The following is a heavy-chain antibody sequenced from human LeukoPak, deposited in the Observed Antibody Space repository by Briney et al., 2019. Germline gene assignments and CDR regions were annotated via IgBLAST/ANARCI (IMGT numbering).Heavy chain of an antibody. Sequence: PGGSLRLSCAASGFSFHYYAMHWVRQAPGKGLEWVAVISYDGANEYYADSVKGRFTISRDNAKNSLYLQMNSLRAEDTALYYCAKGYSSSWYLFDYWGQGTLVTVSS. CDR3: AKGYSSSWYLFDY. J-gene: IGHJ4*02. CDR2: ISYDGANE. D-gene: IGHD6-13*01. CDR1: GFSFHYYA. V-gene: IGHV3-30-3*01.